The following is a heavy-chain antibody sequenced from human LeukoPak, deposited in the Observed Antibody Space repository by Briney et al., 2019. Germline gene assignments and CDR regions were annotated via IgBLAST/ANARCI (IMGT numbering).Heavy chain of an antibody. Sequence: ASVKVSCKAFGYTFTGYYMHWVRQAPGQGLEWMGWINPNSGDTNYAQKFQGRVTMTADTSISTAYMELSRLRSDDTAVYYCASGLWVTAIEEGPIGNNDYWGQGTLVTVSS. J-gene: IGHJ4*02. V-gene: IGHV1-2*02. D-gene: IGHD2-21*02. CDR1: GYTFTGYY. CDR2: INPNSGDT. CDR3: ASGLWVTAIEEGPIGNNDY.